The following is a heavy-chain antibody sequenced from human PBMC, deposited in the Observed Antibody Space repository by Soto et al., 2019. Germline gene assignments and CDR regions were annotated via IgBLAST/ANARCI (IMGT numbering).Heavy chain of an antibody. CDR3: AKDGGWSLAVVGLFDY. D-gene: IGHD6-19*01. CDR2: ISDSGGSR. Sequence: EVHLLEYGGGLVQPGGSLSLSCVVSGSTFSSDDMSWVRQAPGRGLEWVSGISDSGGSRYYVGSVKGRFTISRDNAKNTLYLQMKSLRVEATALYYCAKDGGWSLAVVGLFDYWGAGAQVTVSS. CDR1: GSTFSSDD. V-gene: IGHV3-23*01. J-gene: IGHJ4*02.